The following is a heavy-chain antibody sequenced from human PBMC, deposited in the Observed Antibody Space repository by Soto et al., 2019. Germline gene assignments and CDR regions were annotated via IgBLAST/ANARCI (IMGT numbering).Heavy chain of an antibody. V-gene: IGHV4-39*02. CDR1: GGSISSSSYC. CDR3: AREDFGVVINYYYYGMDV. D-gene: IGHD3-3*01. J-gene: IGHJ6*02. Sequence: SETLSLTCTVSGGSISSSSYCWGWIRQPPGKGLEWIGSIYYSGSTYYNPSLKSRVTISVDTSKNQFSLKLSSVTAADTAVYYCAREDFGVVINYYYYGMDVWGQGTTVTVSS. CDR2: IYYSGST.